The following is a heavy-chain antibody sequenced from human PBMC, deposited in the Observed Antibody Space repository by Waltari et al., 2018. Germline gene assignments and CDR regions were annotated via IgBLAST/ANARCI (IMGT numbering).Heavy chain of an antibody. Sequence: QLQLQESGPGLVKPSETLSLTCTVSGGSISSRGSYWGWHRQPPGKGLEWIGSISYSGITYYNTSLMSRVTISVDTSKNQFSLKLTSVIAAETAVFYCARFSKSANWIDPWGQGTLVTVSS. V-gene: IGHV4-39*01. CDR1: GGSISSRGSY. CDR3: ARFSKSANWIDP. D-gene: IGHD3-3*02. CDR2: ISYSGIT. J-gene: IGHJ5*02.